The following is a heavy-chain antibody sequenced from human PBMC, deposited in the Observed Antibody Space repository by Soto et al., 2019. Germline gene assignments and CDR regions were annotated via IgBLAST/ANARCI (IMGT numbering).Heavy chain of an antibody. J-gene: IGHJ4*02. D-gene: IGHD3-22*01. CDR3: ARQGYHYDTYSFGY. CDR2: IYPDDSDT. Sequence: GESLKISCQSSGSTFSTYWVAWVRQRPGKALEWLGLIYPDDSDTRYNPSFRGQVTISAEKSSSTIFLQWSSLKASDTATYYCARQGYHYDTYSFGYWGQGTLVTVSS. V-gene: IGHV5-51*01. CDR1: GSTFSTYW.